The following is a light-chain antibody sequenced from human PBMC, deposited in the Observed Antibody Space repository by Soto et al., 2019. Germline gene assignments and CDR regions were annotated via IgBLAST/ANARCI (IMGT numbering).Light chain of an antibody. CDR3: QQHNNWPQT. V-gene: IGKV3D-15*01. J-gene: IGKJ1*01. CDR2: DVS. Sequence: EIVITQSPATLSVSPGERATLSCRASLSVSSNLAWYQQKPGQAPRLLIYDVSTRANGIPARFSGSGSGTEFTLTISSLQSEDFAVYCCQQHNNWPQTFGQGTKVDIK. CDR1: LSVSSN.